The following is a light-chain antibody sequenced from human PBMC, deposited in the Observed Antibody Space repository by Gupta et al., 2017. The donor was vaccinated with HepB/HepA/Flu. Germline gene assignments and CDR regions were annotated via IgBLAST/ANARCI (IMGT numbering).Light chain of an antibody. Sequence: VLTPPSSLSASPGASASLTCTLRSGINVGTYSIYWYQQKPGSPPQYLLRYKSDSDKQQGSGVPGRFSGSKDASANAGILLISGRESEDEDDYYCLIWHSSAGVFGGGTKLTGL. V-gene: IGLV5-45*02. CDR1: SGINVGTYS. J-gene: IGLJ3*02. CDR2: YKSDSDK. CDR3: LIWHSSAGV.